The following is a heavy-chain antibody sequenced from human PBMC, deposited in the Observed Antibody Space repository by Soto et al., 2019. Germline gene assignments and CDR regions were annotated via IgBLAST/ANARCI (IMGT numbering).Heavy chain of an antibody. CDR3: ARGPDYYDSSGYYFSQVDY. D-gene: IGHD3-22*01. J-gene: IGHJ4*02. Sequence: GGSLRLSCAASGFTFSTYSMNWVRQAPGKGLEWVSSINNSSSYIYYADSVKGRFTISRDNAKNSLYLQMNSLRAEDTAVYYCARGPDYYDSSGYYFSQVDYWGQGTLVPVSS. CDR1: GFTFSTYS. CDR2: INNSSSYI. V-gene: IGHV3-21*01.